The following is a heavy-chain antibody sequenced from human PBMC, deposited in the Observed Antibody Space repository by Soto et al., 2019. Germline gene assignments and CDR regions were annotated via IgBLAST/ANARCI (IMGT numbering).Heavy chain of an antibody. CDR3: AIGYSYAPFDP. D-gene: IGHD5-18*01. V-gene: IGHV3-23*01. CDR1: GFTFSSYA. J-gene: IGHJ5*02. Sequence: EVQLLEPGGGLVQPGGSLRLSCAASGFTFSSYAMSCVRQAPGKGLEWVSGISGSGDSTYYADSVKGRFTISRDNSKNTLYLQMNSLRAEDTAVYYCAIGYSYAPFDPWGQGTLVTVSS. CDR2: ISGSGDST.